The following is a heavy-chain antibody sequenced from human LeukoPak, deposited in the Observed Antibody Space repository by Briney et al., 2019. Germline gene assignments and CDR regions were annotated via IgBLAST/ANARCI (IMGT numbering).Heavy chain of an antibody. CDR2: IQHGGGNQ. Sequence: PGGSLRLSCAASGFILNNYYMHWVRQAPGKGLEWVASIQHGGGNQYYVDSVKGRFTISRDNSKNTLYLQINSLRTEDTAVYYCAKREAVAAMSDFDYWGQGTLVTVSS. CDR3: AKREAVAAMSDFDY. CDR1: GFILNNYY. J-gene: IGHJ4*02. V-gene: IGHV3-30*02. D-gene: IGHD6-19*01.